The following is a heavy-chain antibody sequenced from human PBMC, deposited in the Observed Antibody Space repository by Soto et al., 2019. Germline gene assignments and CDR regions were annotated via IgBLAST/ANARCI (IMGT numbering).Heavy chain of an antibody. V-gene: IGHV5-10-1*01. CDR2: IDPSDSYT. CDR3: AVLGRGVVGGAATLTAWYYGMDV. D-gene: IGHD2-15*01. Sequence: GESLKISCKGSVHSFTSYWVGWVRQMPEKGLEWMGRIDPSDSYTNYSPSFQGHVTISADKSISTAYLQWSSLKASDTAMYYCAVLGRGVVGGAATLTAWYYGMDVWGQETTFTLSS. CDR1: VHSFTSYW. J-gene: IGHJ6*01.